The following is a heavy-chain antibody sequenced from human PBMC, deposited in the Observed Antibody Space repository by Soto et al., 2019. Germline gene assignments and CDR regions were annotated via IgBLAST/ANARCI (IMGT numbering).Heavy chain of an antibody. Sequence: SETLSLTCAVYGGSFSGYYWSWIRQPPGKGLEWIGYIYHSGSTYYNPSLKSRVTISVDKSKNQFSLKLNSVTAADTAVYYCARKDYGDYRWFDPWGQGTLVTVSS. D-gene: IGHD4-17*01. J-gene: IGHJ5*02. CDR3: ARKDYGDYRWFDP. V-gene: IGHV4-34*01. CDR2: IYHSGST. CDR1: GGSFSGYY.